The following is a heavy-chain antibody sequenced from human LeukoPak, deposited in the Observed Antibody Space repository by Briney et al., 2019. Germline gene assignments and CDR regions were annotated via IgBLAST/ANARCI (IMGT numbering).Heavy chain of an antibody. CDR2: IRDSGSST. CDR1: GFTFSSYA. D-gene: IGHD1-26*01. V-gene: IGHV3-23*01. Sequence: GGALRLSCAACGFTFSSYAMSWVRQAPGKGLEWVSAIRDSGSSTHYADSVKGRFTTSRDNSKNTLFLQMNSLRAEDTAIYYCAKYGPQDSGSSHFDYWGQGALVTVSS. CDR3: AKYGPQDSGSSHFDY. J-gene: IGHJ4*02.